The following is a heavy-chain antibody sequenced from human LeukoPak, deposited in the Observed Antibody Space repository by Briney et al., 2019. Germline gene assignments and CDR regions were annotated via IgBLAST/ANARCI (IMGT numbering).Heavy chain of an antibody. Sequence: GGSLRLSCAASGFTFSSYGMHWVRQAPGKGLEWVAFIRYDGSNKYYADSVKGRFTISRDNAKKSVYLHMSSLRAEDTALYYCARLSAYYYGSYFYYYMDVWGKGTTVTVSS. D-gene: IGHD3-10*01. V-gene: IGHV3-33*08. CDR1: GFTFSSYG. CDR3: ARLSAYYYGSYFYYYMDV. J-gene: IGHJ6*03. CDR2: IRYDGSNK.